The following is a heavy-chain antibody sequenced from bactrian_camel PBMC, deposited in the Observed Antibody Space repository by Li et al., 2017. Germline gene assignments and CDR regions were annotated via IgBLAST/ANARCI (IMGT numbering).Heavy chain of an antibody. V-gene: IGHV3S1*01. J-gene: IGHJ4*01. CDR3: AKLEYGGSSYND. Sequence: QLVESGGGLVQPGGSLRLSCAASTYRNNCVIWFRQSPGTSEREGLAAIWPGDGSTAYADSVKGRFTISRDNAKNTVYLRLDSLKTEDMARYYCAKLEYGGSSYNDWGQGTQVTVS. CDR2: IWPGDGST. CDR1: TYRNNC. D-gene: IGHD6*01.